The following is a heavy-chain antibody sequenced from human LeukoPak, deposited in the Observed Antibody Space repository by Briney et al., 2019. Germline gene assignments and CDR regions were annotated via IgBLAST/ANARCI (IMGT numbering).Heavy chain of an antibody. CDR2: INPHSGKT. D-gene: IGHD1-26*01. J-gene: IGHJ5*02. CDR1: GYPFRNYD. V-gene: IGHV1-8*01. CDR3: TRDNSVGDYAWWFDP. Sequence: ASVKVSCKTSGYPFRNYDINWVRQATGQGLEWMGWINPHSGKTGYAQKFQGRVTMTRDMSTSTDYLELSSLRSEDTAVYYCTRDNSVGDYAWWFDPWGQGTLVTVSS.